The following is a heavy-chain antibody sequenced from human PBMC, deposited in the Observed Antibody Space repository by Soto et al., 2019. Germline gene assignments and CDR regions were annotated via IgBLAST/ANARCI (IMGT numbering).Heavy chain of an antibody. Sequence: QVQLVESGGGVVQPGRSLRLSCAASGFTFSSYGMHWVRQAPGKGLEWVAVIWYDGSNKYYADSVKGRFTISRDNSKNTLYLKMNSLRAEDTAVYYCASRVGAIAAAGTGDNGMDVWGQGTTVTVSS. CDR1: GFTFSSYG. J-gene: IGHJ6*02. V-gene: IGHV3-33*01. D-gene: IGHD6-13*01. CDR2: IWYDGSNK. CDR3: ASRVGAIAAAGTGDNGMDV.